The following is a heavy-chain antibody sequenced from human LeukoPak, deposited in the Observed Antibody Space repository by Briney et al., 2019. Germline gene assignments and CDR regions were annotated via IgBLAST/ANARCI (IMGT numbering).Heavy chain of an antibody. CDR3: ARDSSSEDYYYYYMDV. CDR2: ISYDGSNK. J-gene: IGHJ6*03. V-gene: IGHV3-30*03. CDR1: GFTFSSYG. Sequence: GGSLRLSCAASGFTFSSYGMHWVRQAPGKGLEWVAVISYDGSNKYYADSVKGRFTISRDNSKNTLYLQLGSLRAEDMAVYYCARDSSSEDYYYYYMDVWGKGTTVTVSS. D-gene: IGHD6-6*01.